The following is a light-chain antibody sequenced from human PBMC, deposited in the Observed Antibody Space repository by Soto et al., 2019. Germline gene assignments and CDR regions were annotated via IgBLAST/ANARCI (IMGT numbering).Light chain of an antibody. CDR2: EVS. CDR1: SSDAGGYNY. CDR3: SSYTSSSTPGYV. V-gene: IGLV2-14*01. Sequence: QSALTQPASVSGSPGQSITISCTGTSSDAGGYNYVSWYQQHPGKAPKLMIYEVSNRPSGVSNRFSGSKSGNTASLTISGLQAEDEADYYCSSYTSSSTPGYVFGTGTQLTVL. J-gene: IGLJ1*01.